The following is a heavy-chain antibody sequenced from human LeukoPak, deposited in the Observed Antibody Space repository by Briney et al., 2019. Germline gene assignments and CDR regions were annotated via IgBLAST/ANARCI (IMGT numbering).Heavy chain of an antibody. CDR2: TNPDNGNT. Sequence: ASVKVSCKASGYTFTSYGITWVRQAPGQGLEWMGWTNPDNGNTNYAQKFQGRVSITTDTSTRTAYMELRSLRSDDTAVYYCARDHRLTTMVRGVITHLSGWFDPWGQGTLVTVSS. V-gene: IGHV1-18*01. CDR1: GYTFTSYG. CDR3: ARDHRLTTMVRGVITHLSGWFDP. J-gene: IGHJ5*02. D-gene: IGHD3-10*01.